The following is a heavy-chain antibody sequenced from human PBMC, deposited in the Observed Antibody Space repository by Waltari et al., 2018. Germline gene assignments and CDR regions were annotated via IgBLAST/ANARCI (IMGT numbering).Heavy chain of an antibody. J-gene: IGHJ4*02. Sequence: EVQLVESGGGLVQPGGSLRLSCAASGFTFSSYAMSWVRQAPGKGLEWVSAISGSGGSTYYADSVKGRFTISRDNAKTTLSLQMNSLRAEDTAVYYCAKAPTSPAMIVVVIYFDFWGQGTLVTVSS. V-gene: IGHV3-23*04. CDR2: ISGSGGST. CDR3: AKAPTSPAMIVVVIYFDF. CDR1: GFTFSSYA. D-gene: IGHD3-22*01.